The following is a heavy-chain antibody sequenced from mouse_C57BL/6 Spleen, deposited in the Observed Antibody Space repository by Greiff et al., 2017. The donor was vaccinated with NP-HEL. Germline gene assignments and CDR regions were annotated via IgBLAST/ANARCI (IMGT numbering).Heavy chain of an antibody. V-gene: IGHV1-53*01. D-gene: IGHD4-1*01. CDR1: GYTFTSYW. J-gene: IGHJ4*01. CDR2: INPSNGGT. Sequence: QVHVKQPGTELVKPGASVKLSCKASGYTFTSYWMHWVKQRPGQGLEWIGNINPSNGGTNYNEKFKSKATLTVDKSSSTAYMQLSSLTSEDSAVYYCARRTNWEGFYYYAMDYWGQGTSVTVSS. CDR3: ARRTNWEGFYYYAMDY.